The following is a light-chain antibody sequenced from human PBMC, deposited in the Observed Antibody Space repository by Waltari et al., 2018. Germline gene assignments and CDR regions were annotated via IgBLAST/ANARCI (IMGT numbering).Light chain of an antibody. Sequence: EIVLTQSPATLSLSPGERATLSCGASQSINSFYLAWYQQKPGLAPRLLIYDASSRATGIPDRFSGSGSGTDFTLTINRLEPEDFAVYYCQQYGTSPYTFGQGTKLEIK. V-gene: IGKV3D-20*01. J-gene: IGKJ2*01. CDR1: QSINSFY. CDR2: DAS. CDR3: QQYGTSPYT.